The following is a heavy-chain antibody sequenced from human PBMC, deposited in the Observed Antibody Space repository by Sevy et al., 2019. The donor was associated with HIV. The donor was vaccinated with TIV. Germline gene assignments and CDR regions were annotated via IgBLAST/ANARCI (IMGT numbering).Heavy chain of an antibody. J-gene: IGHJ3*02. CDR3: AKEIQRAGAFDN. V-gene: IGHV3-23*01. Sequence: GGSLRLSCAASGFTFSSYAMSWVRQAPGKGLDWISAVSGNGGHTYYADSVKGRFTISRDNSKNTLFLQMNSLRAEDTAVYYCAKEIQRAGAFDNWGQGTMVTVSS. D-gene: IGHD5-18*01. CDR1: GFTFSSYA. CDR2: VSGNGGHT.